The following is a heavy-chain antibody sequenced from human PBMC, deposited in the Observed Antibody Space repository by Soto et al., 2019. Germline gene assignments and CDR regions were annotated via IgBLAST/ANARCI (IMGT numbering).Heavy chain of an antibody. D-gene: IGHD2-2*01. CDR1: GFTFSSYW. CDR3: ASPYVTIPTPYIVVVPAAIPDAFDI. V-gene: IGHV3-30*03. Sequence: VQLVESGGGLVQPGGSLRLSCAASGFTFSSYWMSWVRQAPGKGLEWVAVISYDGSNKYYADSVKGRFTISRDNSKNTLYLQMNSLRAEDTAVYYCASPYVTIPTPYIVVVPAAIPDAFDIWGQGTMVTVSS. J-gene: IGHJ3*02. CDR2: ISYDGSNK.